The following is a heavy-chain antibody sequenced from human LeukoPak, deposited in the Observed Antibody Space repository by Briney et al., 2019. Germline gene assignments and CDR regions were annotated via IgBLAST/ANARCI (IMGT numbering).Heavy chain of an antibody. CDR2: IIPIFGTA. CDR1: GGTFSSYA. Sequence: ASVKVSCKASGGTFSSYAISWVRQAPGQGLEWMGGIIPIFGTANYAQKFQGRVTITADESTSTAYMELSSLRSEDTAVYYCAREGIVGANLFDYWGQGTLVTVSS. CDR3: AREGIVGANLFDY. V-gene: IGHV1-69*13. D-gene: IGHD1-26*01. J-gene: IGHJ4*02.